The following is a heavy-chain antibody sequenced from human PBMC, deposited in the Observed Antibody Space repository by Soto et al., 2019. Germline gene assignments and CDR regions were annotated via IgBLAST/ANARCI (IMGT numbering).Heavy chain of an antibody. CDR2: IRSSGSPT. J-gene: IGHJ4*02. Sequence: GGSLRLSCVASGFAFSNYSMNWVRQAPGKGLEWVSYIRSSGSPTYYAGSVKGRFTISRDNAKKSLYLQMNSLRAEDTAVYYCARMTSSISPGRWGKGTLVTVSS. CDR3: ARMTSSISPGR. CDR1: GFAFSNYS. D-gene: IGHD2-2*01. V-gene: IGHV3-48*01.